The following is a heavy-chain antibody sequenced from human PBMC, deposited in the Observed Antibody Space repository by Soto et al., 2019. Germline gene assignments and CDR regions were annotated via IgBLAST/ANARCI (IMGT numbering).Heavy chain of an antibody. CDR2: IYYSGST. Sequence: SETLSITCTVSGGSISSSSYYWGWIRQPPGKGLEWIGSIYYSGSTYYNPSLKSRVTISVDTSKNQFSLKLSSVTAADTAVYYCAKGGSGSYSNAFDIWGQGTMVT. CDR3: AKGGSGSYSNAFDI. CDR1: GGSISSSSYY. D-gene: IGHD3-10*01. J-gene: IGHJ3*02. V-gene: IGHV4-39*01.